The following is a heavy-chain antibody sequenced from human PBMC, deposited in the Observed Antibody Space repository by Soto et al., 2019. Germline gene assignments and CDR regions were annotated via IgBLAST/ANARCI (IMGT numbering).Heavy chain of an antibody. Sequence: SETLSLTCTVSDGSTSSYYWSWIRQPPGQGLEWIGYIYYSGSTNYNPSLKSRVTISVDTSKNQFSLKLSSVTAADTAVYYCARSLGGYGSGSYYLPNYYYYGMDVWGQGTTVTSP. J-gene: IGHJ6*02. CDR1: DGSTSSYY. V-gene: IGHV4-59*01. D-gene: IGHD3-10*01. CDR3: ARSLGGYGSGSYYLPNYYYYGMDV. CDR2: IYYSGST.